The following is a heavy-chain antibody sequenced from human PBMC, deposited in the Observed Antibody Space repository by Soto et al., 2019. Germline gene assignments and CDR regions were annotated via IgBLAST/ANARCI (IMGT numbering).Heavy chain of an antibody. CDR3: ARAQMYSGAYHDY. CDR1: GYTFTNFG. D-gene: IGHD1-26*01. CDR2: ITPYNGNA. Sequence: QVQLVQSGAEVENPGASVKVSCKASGYTFTNFGINWVRQAPGQVLEWMGWITPYNGNANYAQKHQGRLTITTDTSTSRAYMELRSLRSDDTAVYYCARAQMYSGAYHDYWGQGTLVTVSS. J-gene: IGHJ4*02. V-gene: IGHV1-18*04.